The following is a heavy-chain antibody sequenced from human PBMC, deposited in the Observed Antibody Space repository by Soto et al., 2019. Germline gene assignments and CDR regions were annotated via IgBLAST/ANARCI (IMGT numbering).Heavy chain of an antibody. D-gene: IGHD2-2*01. CDR2: IYSGGST. CDR3: ASNKDIVVVPAAMTHYYYYMDV. V-gene: IGHV3-66*01. Sequence: GGSLRLSCAASGFTVSSNYMSWVRQAPGKGLERVSVIYSGGSTYYADSVKGRFTISRDNSKNTLYLQMNSLRAEDTAVYYCASNKDIVVVPAAMTHYYYYMDVWGKGTTVTVSS. J-gene: IGHJ6*03. CDR1: GFTVSSNY.